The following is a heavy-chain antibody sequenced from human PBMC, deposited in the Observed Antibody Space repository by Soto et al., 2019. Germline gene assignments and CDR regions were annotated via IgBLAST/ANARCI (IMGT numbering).Heavy chain of an antibody. V-gene: IGHV4-34*01. CDR3: ARRIQLWFRAYYYYGMDV. Sequence: QVQLQQWGAGLLKPSETLSLTCAVYGGSFSGYYWSWIRQPPGKGLEWMGEINHSGSTKYNPTLTSSVTTSVDTSNNQFSLKLSSVTAADTAVYYCARRIQLWFRAYYYYGMDVWGQGTTVTVSS. D-gene: IGHD5-18*01. J-gene: IGHJ6*02. CDR1: GGSFSGYY. CDR2: INHSGST.